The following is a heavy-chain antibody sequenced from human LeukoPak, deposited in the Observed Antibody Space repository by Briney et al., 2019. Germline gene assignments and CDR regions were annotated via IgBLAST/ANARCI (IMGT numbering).Heavy chain of an antibody. CDR3: ARGIAGFDY. J-gene: IGHJ4*02. CDR2: IFTSGST. CDR1: GGSISSYY. V-gene: IGHV4-4*07. D-gene: IGHD6-13*01. Sequence: SETLSLTCTVSGGSISSYYWNWIRQPAGKGLERVGRIFTSGSTNYNPSLKSRVTISLDTSKNQFSLKLRSVTAADTAVYYCARGIAGFDYWGQGSLVTVSS.